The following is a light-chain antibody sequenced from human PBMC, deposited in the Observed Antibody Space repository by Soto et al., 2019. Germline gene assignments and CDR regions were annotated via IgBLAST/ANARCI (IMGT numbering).Light chain of an antibody. CDR1: QRVSSGY. V-gene: IGKV3D-15*01. Sequence: DIVMTQSPDSLSLSPGERATLSCRASQRVSSGYLAWYQQKPGQAPRLLIFGASYRATGIPARFSGSGSGTEFNLTISSLQSEDFAVYFCQQYDDWLRLTFGGGTKVDIK. J-gene: IGKJ4*01. CDR2: GAS. CDR3: QQYDDWLRLT.